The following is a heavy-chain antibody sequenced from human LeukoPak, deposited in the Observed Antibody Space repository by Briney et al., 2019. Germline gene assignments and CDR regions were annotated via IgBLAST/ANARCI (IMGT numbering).Heavy chain of an antibody. CDR1: GFTFITYW. D-gene: IGHD2-2*01. CDR3: ASAYCSSTSCYWGTFDY. J-gene: IGHJ4*02. Sequence: GGSLRLSCAASGFTFITYWMHWVRQAPGKGLVWVSRINPDGSTTSYADSVKGRFTISRDNAKNSLYLQMNSLRAEDTAVYYCASAYCSSTSCYWGTFDYWGQGTLVTVSS. CDR2: INPDGSTT. V-gene: IGHV3-74*01.